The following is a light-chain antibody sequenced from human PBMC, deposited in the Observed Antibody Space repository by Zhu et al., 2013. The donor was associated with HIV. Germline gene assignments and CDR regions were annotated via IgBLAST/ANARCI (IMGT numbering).Light chain of an antibody. CDR3: QHYSGSVT. Sequence: EIVLTQSPGTLSLSPGQRATLSCRASRTVTGNYLAWYQQKPGQAPRLLIFGASSRATDIPDRFSGTVSGTDFTLTIDKLEPEDFAVYYCQHYSGSVTFGGGTKVEIK. CDR2: GAS. CDR1: RTVTGNY. J-gene: IGKJ4*01. V-gene: IGKV3-20*01.